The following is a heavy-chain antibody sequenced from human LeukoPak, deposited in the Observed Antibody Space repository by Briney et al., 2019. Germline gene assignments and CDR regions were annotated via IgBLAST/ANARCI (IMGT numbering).Heavy chain of an antibody. CDR1: GFTFSSYT. V-gene: IGHV3-48*02. CDR2: ISGSSSTI. CDR3: ARRASGGGYYFGY. J-gene: IGHJ4*02. Sequence: PGGSLRLSCAASGFTFSSYTMNWVRQAPGKGLEWLSYISGSSSTIYYADSVKGRFTISRDNAKNSLYLQMNSLRDEDTAVYYCARRASGGGYYFGYWGQGTLVTVSS. D-gene: IGHD3-16*01.